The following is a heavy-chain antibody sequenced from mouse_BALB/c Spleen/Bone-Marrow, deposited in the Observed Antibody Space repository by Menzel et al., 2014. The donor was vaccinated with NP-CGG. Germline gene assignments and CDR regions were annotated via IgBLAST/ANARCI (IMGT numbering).Heavy chain of an antibody. CDR1: GFNIKDTY. V-gene: IGHV14-3*02. J-gene: IGHJ1*01. CDR3: VYGRDWYFDV. Sequence: EVQLQQSGAELVKPGASVKLSCTASGFNIKDTYMHWVKERPEQGLGWIGRIDPANGNTKYDPKFQGKATITADTSSNTAYLQLSSLTSEDTAVYYCVYGRDWYFDVWGAGTTVTVSS. D-gene: IGHD1-1*01. CDR2: IDPANGNT.